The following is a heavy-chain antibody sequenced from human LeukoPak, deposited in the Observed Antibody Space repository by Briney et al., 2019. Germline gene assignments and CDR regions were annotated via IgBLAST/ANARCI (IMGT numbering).Heavy chain of an antibody. J-gene: IGHJ3*02. CDR3: AKDGAYCSSTSCYSFGAFDI. CDR1: GFTFSSYS. D-gene: IGHD2-2*01. CDR2: ISGSGGST. V-gene: IGHV3-23*01. Sequence: GGSLRLSCAASGFTFSSYSMNWVRQAPGKGLEWVSAISGSGGSTYYADSVKGRFTISRDNSKNTLYLQMNSLRAEDTAVYYCAKDGAYCSSTSCYSFGAFDIWGQGTMVTVSS.